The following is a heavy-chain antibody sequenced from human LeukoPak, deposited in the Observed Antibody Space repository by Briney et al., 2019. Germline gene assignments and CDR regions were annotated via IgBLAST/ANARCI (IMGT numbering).Heavy chain of an antibody. Sequence: ASVKVSCKAYGYTFTSYYMHWVRQAPGQGLEWMGIINPSGGSTSYAQKFQGRVTMTRDTSTSTVYMELSSLRSEDTAVYYCARGGAIYSGSYYWFDPWGQGTLVTVSS. CDR2: INPSGGST. CDR1: GYTFTSYY. D-gene: IGHD1-26*01. V-gene: IGHV1-46*01. J-gene: IGHJ5*02. CDR3: ARGGAIYSGSYYWFDP.